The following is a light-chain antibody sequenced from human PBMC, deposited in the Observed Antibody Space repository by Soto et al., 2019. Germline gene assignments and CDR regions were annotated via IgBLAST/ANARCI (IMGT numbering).Light chain of an antibody. CDR2: DAS. J-gene: IGKJ5*01. Sequence: EIVMTHSPATRSLSPVERATLSCRASQSVSSYLAWYQQKPGQAPRLLIYDASNGATGIPARFSGSGSGTDFTLTISSLEPEDFAVYYCQQRSNWITFGQGTRLEIK. V-gene: IGKV3-11*01. CDR3: QQRSNWIT. CDR1: QSVSSY.